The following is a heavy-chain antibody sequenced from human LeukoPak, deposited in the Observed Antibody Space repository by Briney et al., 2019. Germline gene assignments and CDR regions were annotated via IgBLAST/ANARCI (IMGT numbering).Heavy chain of an antibody. J-gene: IGHJ4*02. Sequence: QTGGSLRLSCAASGFTFSSYAMHCVRQAPGKGLEWVEVISYDGSNKYYADSVKGRFTISRDNSKNTLYLQMNSLRAEDTAVYYCARGSARGGGSIRFLESYPFDYWGQGTLVTVSS. D-gene: IGHD3-3*01. CDR2: ISYDGSNK. V-gene: IGHV3-30-3*01. CDR1: GFTFSSYA. CDR3: ARGSARGGGSIRFLESYPFDY.